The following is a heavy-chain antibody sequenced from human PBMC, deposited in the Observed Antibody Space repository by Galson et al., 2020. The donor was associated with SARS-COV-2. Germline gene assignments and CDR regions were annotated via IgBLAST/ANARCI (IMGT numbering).Heavy chain of an antibody. CDR3: ARAGQLTTVTTSAEYYYYYCGMDV. CDR2: INPSGGST. CDR1: GYTFTSYY. Sequence: ASVKVSCKASGYTFTSYYMHWVRQAPGQGLEWMGIINPSGGSTSYAQKFQGRVTMTRDTSTSTVYMELSSLSSEDTAVYYCARAGQLTTVTTSAEYYYYYCGMDVWGQGTTVTVSS. J-gene: IGHJ6*02. D-gene: IGHD4-17*01. V-gene: IGHV1-46*03.